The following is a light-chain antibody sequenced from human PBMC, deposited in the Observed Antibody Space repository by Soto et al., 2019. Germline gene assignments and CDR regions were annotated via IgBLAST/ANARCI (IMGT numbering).Light chain of an antibody. CDR3: CSYTSSSTRV. CDR2: DVT. J-gene: IGLJ3*02. V-gene: IGLV2-14*01. Sequence: QSALTQPASVSGSPGQSITISCTGTSSDVGGYNYVSWYQQHPGKAPTLMIYDVTNRPSGVSNRFSGSKSGNTASLTISGLQAEDEADYYCCSYTSSSTRVFGGGTKLTVL. CDR1: SSDVGGYNY.